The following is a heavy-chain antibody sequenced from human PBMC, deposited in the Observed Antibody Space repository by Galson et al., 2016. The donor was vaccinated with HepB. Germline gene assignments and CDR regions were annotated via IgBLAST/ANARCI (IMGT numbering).Heavy chain of an antibody. CDR3: VSGPGMVGATGFDY. CDR2: TRNNTKSYTT. CDR1: GFIFSNAW. V-gene: IGHV3-72*01. Sequence: SLRLSCAVSGFIFSNAWMTWVRQAPGKGLEWVGRTRNNTKSYTTEYAAYVEGRFTISRDDSKNSLHLQMNSLKTEETAEYYCVSGPGMVGATGFDYWGQGTLVTVSS. J-gene: IGHJ4*02. D-gene: IGHD1-26*01.